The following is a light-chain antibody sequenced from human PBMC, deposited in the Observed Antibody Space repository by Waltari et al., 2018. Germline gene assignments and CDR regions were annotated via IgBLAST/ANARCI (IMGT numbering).Light chain of an antibody. Sequence: VLTQSPGTPSLSPGERATLSCRANESVSSSYLAWYQHKPGHAPRLLIYGASSRAAGIPGRFRGSGSGTDFTLTISRLEPEDFAVYYCHRYGRSYTFGQGTKLEIK. CDR2: GAS. CDR3: HRYGRSYT. V-gene: IGKV3-20*01. CDR1: ESVSSSY. J-gene: IGKJ2*01.